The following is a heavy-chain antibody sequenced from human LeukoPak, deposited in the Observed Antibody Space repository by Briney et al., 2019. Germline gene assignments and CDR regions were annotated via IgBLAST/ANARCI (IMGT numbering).Heavy chain of an antibody. J-gene: IGHJ4*02. CDR3: AKDGRDSSSAQVDY. D-gene: IGHD6-13*01. V-gene: IGHV3-48*04. CDR2: ISVGSDTI. Sequence: GGSLRLSCAASGFTFSSYSMNWVRQAPGRGLEWVSYISVGSDTIYYADSVKGRFTISRDNAKNSLYLQMNSLRAEDTALYYCAKDGRDSSSAQVDYWGQGTLVTVSS. CDR1: GFTFSSYS.